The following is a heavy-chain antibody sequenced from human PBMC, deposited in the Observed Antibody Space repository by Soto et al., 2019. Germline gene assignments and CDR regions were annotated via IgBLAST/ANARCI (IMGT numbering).Heavy chain of an antibody. CDR3: ARDIYGFQSYYFDY. D-gene: IGHD3-10*01. J-gene: IGHJ4*02. Sequence: QVQLQESGPGLVKPSQTLSLTCTVSGGSISSGGYYWSWIRQHPGKGLEWIGYIYYSGSTYYNPSLKSRVTISVDTSKNQFSLELSSVTAADTAVYYCARDIYGFQSYYFDYWGQGTLVTVSS. CDR1: GGSISSGGYY. V-gene: IGHV4-31*03. CDR2: IYYSGST.